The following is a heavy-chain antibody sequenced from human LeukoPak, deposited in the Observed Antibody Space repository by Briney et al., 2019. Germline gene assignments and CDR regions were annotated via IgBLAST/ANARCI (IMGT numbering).Heavy chain of an antibody. CDR3: ARGGIQLWLPMAD. J-gene: IGHJ4*02. Sequence: GGSLRLSCAASGFIVSNKYMSWVRQAPGRGLEWVSIIYTGGSTYYADSVKGRFTISRDNSKNTLYLQMNSLRVEDTAVYYCARGGIQLWLPMADWGQGTLVTVYS. D-gene: IGHD5-18*01. CDR2: IYTGGST. CDR1: GFIVSNKY. V-gene: IGHV3-53*01.